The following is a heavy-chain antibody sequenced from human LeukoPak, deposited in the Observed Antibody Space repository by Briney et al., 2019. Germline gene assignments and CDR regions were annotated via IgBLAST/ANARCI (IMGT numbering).Heavy chain of an antibody. D-gene: IGHD2-15*01. V-gene: IGHV3-23*01. CDR2: ISGSGGST. J-gene: IGHJ4*02. CDR3: AKDRGNFGRTPAYLDY. Sequence: GGSLRLSCAASGFTFSSYAMSWVRQAPGKGLEWVSAISGSGGSTYYADSVKGRFTISRDNSKNTLYLQMNSLRAEDTAVYYCAKDRGNFGRTPAYLDYWGQGTLVTVSS. CDR1: GFTFSSYA.